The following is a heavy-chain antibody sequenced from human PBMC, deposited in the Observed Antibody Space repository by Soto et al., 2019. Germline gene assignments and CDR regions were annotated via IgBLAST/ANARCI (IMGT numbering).Heavy chain of an antibody. V-gene: IGHV1-69*13. CDR1: GGTFSSYA. J-gene: IGHJ4*02. Sequence: SVKVSCKAPGGTFSSYAISWVRQAPGQGLEWMGGIIPIFGTANYAQKFQGRVTITADESTSTAYTELSSLRSEDTAVYYCAREAAADPGYFDYWGQGTLVTVSS. CDR3: AREAAADPGYFDY. D-gene: IGHD6-13*01. CDR2: IIPIFGTA.